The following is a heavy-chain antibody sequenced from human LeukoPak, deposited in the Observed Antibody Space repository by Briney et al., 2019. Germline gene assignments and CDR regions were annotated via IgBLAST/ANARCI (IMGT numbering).Heavy chain of an antibody. CDR2: ISGDGRNI. J-gene: IGHJ6*02. V-gene: IGHV3-74*01. CDR1: GFTFSSYW. D-gene: IGHD3-9*01. Sequence: PGGSLRLSCVASGFTFSSYWMHWVRQDPRKGLVWVSRISGDGRNINYADSVRGRFTISRDSAKNTLYLQMNTLRVEDTAVYYCTRDLMDYDVSTGLHHYYMDVWGQGTTATVSS. CDR3: TRDLMDYDVSTGLHHYYMDV.